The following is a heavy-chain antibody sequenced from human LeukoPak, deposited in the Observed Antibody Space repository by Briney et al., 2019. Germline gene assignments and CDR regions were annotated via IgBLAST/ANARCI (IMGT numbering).Heavy chain of an antibody. V-gene: IGHV4-59*02. D-gene: IGHD1-26*01. Sequence: PSETLSLTCTISGGSVSDYYWSWIRQSPGKGLEWIGYIYHTGSTSYSPSLKSRVTISVDTSKNQFSLNLSSVTAADTAVYYCARVYSVGATFDYWGQGTLVTVSS. J-gene: IGHJ4*02. CDR3: ARVYSVGATFDY. CDR2: IYHTGST. CDR1: GGSVSDYY.